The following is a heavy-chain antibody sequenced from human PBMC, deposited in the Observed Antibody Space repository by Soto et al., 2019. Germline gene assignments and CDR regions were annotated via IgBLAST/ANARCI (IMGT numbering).Heavy chain of an antibody. CDR1: GGTFSSYA. CDR3: ARLMGLRYFDCSFDY. D-gene: IGHD3-9*01. V-gene: IGHV1-69*01. J-gene: IGHJ4*02. CDR2: IIPIFGTA. Sequence: QVQLVQSGAEVKKPGSSVKVSCKASGGTFSSYAISWVRQAPGQGLEGMGGIIPIFGTANYAQKFQGRVTITADESTSTAYMELSSMRSEDTAVYYCARLMGLRYFDCSFDYWGQGTLVTVSS.